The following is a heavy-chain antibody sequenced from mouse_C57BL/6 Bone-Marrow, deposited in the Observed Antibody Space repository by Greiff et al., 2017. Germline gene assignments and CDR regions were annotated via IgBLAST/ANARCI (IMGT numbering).Heavy chain of an antibody. CDR2: IHPSDSDT. J-gene: IGHJ4*01. CDR3: AIPPEGSSGPGAMDY. CDR1: GYTFTSYW. Sequence: QVQLQQPGAELVKPGASVKVSCKASGYTFTSYWMHWVKQRPGQGLEWIGRIHPSDSDTNYNQKFKGKATLTVEKSSSTAYIQLSSLTSEDSSVYYCAIPPEGSSGPGAMDYWGQGTSVTVSS. D-gene: IGHD3-2*02. V-gene: IGHV1-74*01.